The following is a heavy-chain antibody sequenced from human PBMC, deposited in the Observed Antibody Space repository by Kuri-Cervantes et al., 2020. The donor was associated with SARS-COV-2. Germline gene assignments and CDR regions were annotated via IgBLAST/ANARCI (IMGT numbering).Heavy chain of an antibody. CDR2: IYYSGST. V-gene: IGHV4-61*01. CDR3: ARSGYYSGGVTYYYMEV. J-gene: IGHJ6*03. D-gene: IGHD3-22*01. Sequence: GSLRLSCTVSGGSVSSGSYYWSWIRQPPGQGLEWIGYIYYSGSTNYNPSLKRRVTISVDTSKNPFSLKLSYVTAADTAVYYCARSGYYSGGVTYYYMEVWVKGTTVTVSS. CDR1: GGSVSSGSYY.